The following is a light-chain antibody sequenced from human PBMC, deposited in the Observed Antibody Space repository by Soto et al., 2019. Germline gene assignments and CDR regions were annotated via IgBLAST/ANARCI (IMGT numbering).Light chain of an antibody. CDR1: QKNNSS. V-gene: IGKV3-15*01. CDR3: QQYNDWPRT. Sequence: RSSTDSQKNNSSYIAWYQQKPGQAPRLLIYCASTRATGIPAWSTGSRSRTEVTRTISSLQSEDFAFYYCQQYNDWPRTFGQWHK. J-gene: IGKJ1*01. CDR2: CAS.